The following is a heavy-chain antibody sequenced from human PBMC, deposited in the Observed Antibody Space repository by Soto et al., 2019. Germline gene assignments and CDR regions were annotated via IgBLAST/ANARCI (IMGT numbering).Heavy chain of an antibody. V-gene: IGHV3-74*01. CDR2: ITSDGKSK. J-gene: IGHJ5*02. D-gene: IGHD2-21*02. Sequence: PGGSLRLSCAASGFNFSNHWMHWVRQRPGEGLVWVSRITSDGKSKAYAESVKGRFAISRDNAKNTLYLQMNGLTAEDTAVYYCAREQGDWPLTWFDPWGLGNLVTVSS. CDR1: GFNFSNHW. CDR3: AREQGDWPLTWFDP.